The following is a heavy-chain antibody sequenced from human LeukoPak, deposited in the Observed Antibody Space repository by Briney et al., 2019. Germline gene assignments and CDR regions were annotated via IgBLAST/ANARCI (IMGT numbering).Heavy chain of an antibody. CDR1: GFTFSSYS. J-gene: IGHJ4*02. CDR2: ISSSSSYI. V-gene: IGHV3-21*01. Sequence: GSLRLSCAASGFTFSSYSMNWVRQAPGKGLEWVSSISSSSSYIYYADSVKGRFTISRDNAKNSLYLQMNSLRAEDTAVYYCARDFLIFGQIDYWGQGTLVTVSS. CDR3: ARDFLIFGQIDY. D-gene: IGHD2-21*02.